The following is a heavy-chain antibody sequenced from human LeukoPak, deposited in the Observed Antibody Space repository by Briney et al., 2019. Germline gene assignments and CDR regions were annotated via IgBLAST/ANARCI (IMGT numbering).Heavy chain of an antibody. CDR3: ARGGRKYYYGSGGYYTY. J-gene: IGHJ4*02. D-gene: IGHD3-10*01. Sequence: PSETLSLTCAVYGGSFSGYYWSWIRQPPGKGLEWIGEINHSGSTNYNPSLKSRVTISVDTSKNQFSLKLSSVTAADTAVYYCARGGRKYYYGSGGYYTYWGQGTLVTVSS. CDR1: GGSFSGYY. CDR2: INHSGST. V-gene: IGHV4-34*01.